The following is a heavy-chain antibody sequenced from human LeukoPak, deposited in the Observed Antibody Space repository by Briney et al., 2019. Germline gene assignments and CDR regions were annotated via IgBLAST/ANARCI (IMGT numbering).Heavy chain of an antibody. J-gene: IGHJ4*02. Sequence: SETLSLTCTVSGGSMSGYHWSWIRQPPGKGLEWIGYMYYSGSTSYYNPSLKSRVTISIDTANNQFSLKVSSVTAADTAVYYCACSSSGWFWNYWGQGTLVTVSS. V-gene: IGHV4-59*08. CDR3: ACSSSGWFWNY. CDR1: GGSMSGYH. CDR2: MYYSGST. D-gene: IGHD6-19*01.